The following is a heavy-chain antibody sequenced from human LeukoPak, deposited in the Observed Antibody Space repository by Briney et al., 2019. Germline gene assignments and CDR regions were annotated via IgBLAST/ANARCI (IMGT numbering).Heavy chain of an antibody. V-gene: IGHV3-NL1*01. D-gene: IGHD6-19*01. CDR2: ILGLGGASRT. CDR1: GFTFINAW. J-gene: IGHJ4*02. Sequence: PGGSLRLSCAASGFTFINAWMAWVRQAPGKGLEWVSGILGLGGASRTYYADSVKGRLTISRDNSKNTLSLQMNSLRPEDTAVYCCAYTYSSGWSQDYWGQGTLVTVSS. CDR3: AYTYSSGWSQDY.